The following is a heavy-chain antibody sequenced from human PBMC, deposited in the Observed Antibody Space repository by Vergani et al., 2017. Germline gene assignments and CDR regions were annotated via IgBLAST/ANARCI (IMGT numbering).Heavy chain of an antibody. D-gene: IGHD6-19*01. CDR2: IYYSGST. V-gene: IGHV4-39*02. CDR1: GGSINSNTYY. J-gene: IGHJ4*02. CDR3: AREYGIAVAGTGDY. Sequence: QLQLQESGPGLVKPSETLSLTCTVSGGSINSNTYYWGWIRQPPGKGLEWIASIYYSGSTYYNPSLKSGVTISVDMSKNQFALRLSSVTASDTAVYYCAREYGIAVAGTGDYWGQGTLVTVSS.